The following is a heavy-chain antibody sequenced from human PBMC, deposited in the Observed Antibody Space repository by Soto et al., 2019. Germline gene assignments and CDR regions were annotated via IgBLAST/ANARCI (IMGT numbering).Heavy chain of an antibody. J-gene: IGHJ5*02. CDR3: ARVNGITFGGVIVKGDTSWFDP. Sequence: ASVKVSCKASGYTFTSYAMHWVRQAPGQRLEWMGWINAGNGNTKYSQKFQGRVTITRDTSASTAYMELSSLRSEDTAVYYCARVNGITFGGVIVKGDTSWFDPWGQGTLVTVSS. V-gene: IGHV1-3*01. CDR2: INAGNGNT. CDR1: GYTFTSYA. D-gene: IGHD3-16*02.